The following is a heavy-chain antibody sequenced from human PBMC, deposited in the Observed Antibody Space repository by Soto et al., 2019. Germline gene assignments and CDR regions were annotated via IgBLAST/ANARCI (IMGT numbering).Heavy chain of an antibody. CDR2: VFYTGFT. Sequence: NPSETLSLTCAVSGDSISGSQWWSWLRQSPGKGPEWIGSVFYTGFTSYNPSLESRVSVSVDTSKNQFSLKVSGVSAADTAVYYCATSQKGYNWNYFDHWGQGALVTVSS. CDR1: GDSISGSQW. CDR3: ATSQKGYNWNYFDH. J-gene: IGHJ4*02. V-gene: IGHV4-39*01. D-gene: IGHD1-20*01.